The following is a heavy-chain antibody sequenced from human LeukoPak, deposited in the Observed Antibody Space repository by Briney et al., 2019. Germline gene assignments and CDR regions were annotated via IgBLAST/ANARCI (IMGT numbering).Heavy chain of an antibody. V-gene: IGHV3-23*01. D-gene: IGHD5-12*01. CDR3: AKDSSYGRVYYFDY. Sequence: GGSLRLSCVASGFTFSNSAMSWVRQAPGKGLEWVSAISGGGGSTYYADSVKGRFTISRDNSKNTLYLQMNSLRAEDTAVYYCAKDSSYGRVYYFDYWGQGTLVTVSS. CDR2: ISGGGGST. CDR1: GFTFSNSA. J-gene: IGHJ4*02.